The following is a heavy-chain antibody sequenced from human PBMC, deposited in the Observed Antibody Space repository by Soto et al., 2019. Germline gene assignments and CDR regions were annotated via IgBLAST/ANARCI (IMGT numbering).Heavy chain of an antibody. J-gene: IGHJ6*02. CDR1: GFTFTSSA. V-gene: IGHV1-58*01. D-gene: IGHD6-13*01. CDR2: IVVGSGNT. CDR3: AAPAAKGGYYYYGMDV. Sequence: SVKVSCKASGFTFTSSAVQWVRQARGQRLEWIGWIVVGSGNTNYAQKLQERVTITRDMSTSTAYMELSSLRSEDTAVYYCAAPAAKGGYYYYGMDVWGQGTTVTAP.